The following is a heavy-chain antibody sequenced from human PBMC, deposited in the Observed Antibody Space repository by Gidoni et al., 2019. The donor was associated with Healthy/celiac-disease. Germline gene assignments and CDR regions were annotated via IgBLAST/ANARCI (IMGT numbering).Heavy chain of an antibody. CDR3: ARQRAAAGYRFDY. Sequence: QLQLQESGPGLVKPWETLSLTCTVSGGSISSSSYYWGWIRQPPGKGLEWIGSIYYSGSTYYNPSLKSLVTISVDTSKNQFSLKLSSVTAADTAVYYCARQRAAAGYRFDYWGQGTLVTVSS. J-gene: IGHJ4*02. CDR1: GGSISSSSYY. D-gene: IGHD6-13*01. CDR2: IYYSGST. V-gene: IGHV4-39*01.